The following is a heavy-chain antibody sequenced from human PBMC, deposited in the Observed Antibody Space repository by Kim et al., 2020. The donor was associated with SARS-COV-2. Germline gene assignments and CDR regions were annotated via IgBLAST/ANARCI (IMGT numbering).Heavy chain of an antibody. CDR1: GGSISTTNYY. Sequence: SETLSLTCAVSGGSISTTNYYWGWIRQPPGKGLEWIATIYYSGGTYYNPSLQSRVTISIDTSKNLFSLKLSSVTAADTAVYYCARHLDSGGYYGSRPLYYFVYWGQGALVTVSS. J-gene: IGHJ4*02. D-gene: IGHD3-22*01. CDR3: ARHLDSGGYYGSRPLYYFVY. CDR2: IYYSGGT. V-gene: IGHV4-39*01.